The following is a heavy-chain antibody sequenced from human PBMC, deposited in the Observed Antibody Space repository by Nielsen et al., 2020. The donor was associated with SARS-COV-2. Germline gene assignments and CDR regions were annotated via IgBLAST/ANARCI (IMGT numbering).Heavy chain of an antibody. D-gene: IGHD2-21*01. Sequence: GGSLRLSCAASGFTFSSYGMHWVRQAPGKGLEWVAVIWYDGGNKYYADSVKGRFTISRDNSKNTLYLQMNSLRAEDTAVYYCARVAYCGGDCYLYYYYYMDVWGKGTTVTVSS. J-gene: IGHJ6*03. CDR2: IWYDGGNK. CDR1: GFTFSSYG. CDR3: ARVAYCGGDCYLYYYYYMDV. V-gene: IGHV3-33*01.